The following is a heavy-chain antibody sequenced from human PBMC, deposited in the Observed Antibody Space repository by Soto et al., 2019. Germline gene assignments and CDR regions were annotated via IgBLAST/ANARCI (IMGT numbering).Heavy chain of an antibody. J-gene: IGHJ6*02. CDR2: ISYDGSNK. D-gene: IGHD3-10*01. CDR1: GFTFSSYG. Sequence: QVQLVESGGGVVQPGRSLRLSCAASGFTFSSYGMHWVRQAPGKGLEWVAVISYDGSNKYYADSVKGRFTISRDNSKKTLYLQMNSLRAEDTAVYYCAKRGGITAYYGMDVWGQGTTVTVSS. V-gene: IGHV3-30*18. CDR3: AKRGGITAYYGMDV.